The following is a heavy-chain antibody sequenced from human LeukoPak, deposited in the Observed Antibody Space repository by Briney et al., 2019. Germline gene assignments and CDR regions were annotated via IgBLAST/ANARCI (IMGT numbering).Heavy chain of an antibody. V-gene: IGHV4-30-2*01. J-gene: IGHJ4*02. CDR3: ARGPVSPYSSSWYGLLGY. Sequence: KPSETLSLTCAVSGGSISSGGYSWSWIRQPPGKGLEWIGYIYHSGSTYYNPSLKSRVTISVDRSKNQFSLKLSSVTAADTAVYYCARGPVSPYSSSWYGLLGYWGQGTLVTVSS. CDR2: IYHSGST. CDR1: GGSISSGGYS. D-gene: IGHD6-13*01.